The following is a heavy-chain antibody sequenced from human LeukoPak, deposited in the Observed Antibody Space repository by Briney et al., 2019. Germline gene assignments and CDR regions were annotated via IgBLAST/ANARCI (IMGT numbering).Heavy chain of an antibody. CDR3: AKDRGINYYDSSGYYR. Sequence: PGGSLRLSCAASGFTFSSYAMSWVRQAPGKGLEWVSAISGSGGSTYYADSVKGRFTISRDNSKNTLYLQMNSLRAEDTAVYYCAKDRGINYYDSSGYYRWGQGTLVTVSS. D-gene: IGHD3-22*01. J-gene: IGHJ5*02. CDR2: ISGSGGST. V-gene: IGHV3-23*01. CDR1: GFTFSSYA.